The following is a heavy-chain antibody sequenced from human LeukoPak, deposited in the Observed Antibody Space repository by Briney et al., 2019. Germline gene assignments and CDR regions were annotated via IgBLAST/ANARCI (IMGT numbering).Heavy chain of an antibody. CDR1: GFTFVSYG. D-gene: IGHD6-6*01. J-gene: IGHJ6*02. CDR3: AKARPAIAARVGYYYGLDV. CDR2: ISYDGSNK. Sequence: PGGSLRLSCAASGFTFVSYGMHWVRQAPGKGLEWVAVISYDGSNKYYADSVKGRFTISRDNSKNTLYLRMNTLRADDTAVYYCAKARPAIAARVGYYYGLDVWGQGTTVTVSS. V-gene: IGHV3-30*18.